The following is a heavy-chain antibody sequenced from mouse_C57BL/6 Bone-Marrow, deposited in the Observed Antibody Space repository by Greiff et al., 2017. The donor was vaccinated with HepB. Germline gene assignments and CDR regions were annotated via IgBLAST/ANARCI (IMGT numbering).Heavy chain of an antibody. Sequence: DVKLQESGPGLVKPSQSLSLTCSVTGYSITSCSSWTWIRQFPGTKLAWMGYISYDGSNYYNPSLKHRISITRDTSKNQFFLKLNSVTTVDTATYYCAKLARFAYWGQGTLVTVSA. J-gene: IGHJ3*01. CDR2: ISYDGSN. CDR3: AKLARFAY. V-gene: IGHV3-6*01. CDR1: GYSITSCSS.